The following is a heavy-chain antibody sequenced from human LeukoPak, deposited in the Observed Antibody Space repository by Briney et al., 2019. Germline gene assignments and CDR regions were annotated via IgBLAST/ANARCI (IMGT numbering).Heavy chain of an antibody. J-gene: IGHJ4*02. V-gene: IGHV3-23*01. Sequence: GGSLRLSCVASGFIFNKHTMSWVRQAPGKGLEWVSGLSGSGSSTDYAESVKGRFTVSRDNSKNTLFLQMNSLRAEDTAIYYCAKERDYGPADYWGQGTLVTVSS. CDR2: LSGSGSST. CDR3: AKERDYGPADY. D-gene: IGHD4/OR15-4a*01. CDR1: GFIFNKHT.